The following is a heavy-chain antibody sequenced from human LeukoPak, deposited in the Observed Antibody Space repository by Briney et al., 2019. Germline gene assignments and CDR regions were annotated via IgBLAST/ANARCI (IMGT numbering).Heavy chain of an antibody. CDR1: GYSITDGYY. V-gene: IGHV4-38-2*01. CDR3: ARVVGSSSSKNWFDP. D-gene: IGHD2-2*01. J-gene: IGHJ5*02. CDR2: VYHSGST. Sequence: SETLSLTCAVSGYSITDGYYWGWIRQPPGKGPEYIGFVYHSGSTYYNPSLRRRVTMSVDTSKNQFSLNLTSVTAADTAIYFCARVVGSSSSKNWFDPWGQGTLVTVSS.